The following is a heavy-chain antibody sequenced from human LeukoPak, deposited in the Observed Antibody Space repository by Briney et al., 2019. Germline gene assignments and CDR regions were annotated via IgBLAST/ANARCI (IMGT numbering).Heavy chain of an antibody. CDR1: GGSFSGYY. J-gene: IGHJ6*02. CDR2: INHSGST. D-gene: IGHD5-18*01. V-gene: IGHV4-34*01. CDR3: ARAGQYSYGYSYFYYYGMDV. Sequence: TSETLSLTCAGYGGSFSGYYWSWIRQPPGKGLEWIGEINHSGSTNYNPSLKSRVTISVDTSKNQFSLKLSSVTAADTAVYYCARAGQYSYGYSYFYYYGMDVWGQGTTVTVSS.